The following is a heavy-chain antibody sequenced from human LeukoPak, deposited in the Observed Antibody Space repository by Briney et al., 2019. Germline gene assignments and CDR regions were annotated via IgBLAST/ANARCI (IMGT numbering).Heavy chain of an antibody. Sequence: SETLSLTCTVSGGSISSSSYYWGWIRQPPGKGLEWIGSIYYSGSTYYNPSLKSRVTISVDTSKNQFSLKLSSVTAADTAVYYCAREKRGGAVILWFGELFHFDYWGQGTLVTVSS. CDR1: GGSISSSSYY. CDR2: IYYSGST. CDR3: AREKRGGAVILWFGELFHFDY. V-gene: IGHV4-39*07. J-gene: IGHJ4*02. D-gene: IGHD3-10*01.